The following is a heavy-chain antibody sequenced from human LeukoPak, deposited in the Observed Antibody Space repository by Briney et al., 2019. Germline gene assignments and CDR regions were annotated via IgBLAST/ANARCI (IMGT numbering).Heavy chain of an antibody. CDR1: GGTFSSYA. V-gene: IGHV1-69*13. Sequence: LVKVSCKASGGTFSSYAISWVRQAPGQGLEWMGGIIPIFGTANYAQKFQGRVTITADESTSTAYMELSSLRSEDTAVYYCARSPSLEWLLWFDYWGQGTLVTVSS. J-gene: IGHJ4*02. CDR3: ARSPSLEWLLWFDY. D-gene: IGHD3-3*01. CDR2: IIPIFGTA.